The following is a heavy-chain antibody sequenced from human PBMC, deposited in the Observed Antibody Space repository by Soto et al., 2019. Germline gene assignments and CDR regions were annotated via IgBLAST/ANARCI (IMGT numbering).Heavy chain of an antibody. Sequence: QVQLVQSGAEVKKPGASVKVSCKASGYTFTGYYMHWVRQAPGQGLEWMGWINPNSGGTNYAQKFQGGVTMTRDTSISTAYMELSRLRSDDTAVYYCARDGKEWLLYYGMDVWGQGTTVTVSS. CDR1: GYTFTGYY. J-gene: IGHJ6*02. CDR2: INPNSGGT. CDR3: ARDGKEWLLYYGMDV. V-gene: IGHV1-2*02. D-gene: IGHD6-19*01.